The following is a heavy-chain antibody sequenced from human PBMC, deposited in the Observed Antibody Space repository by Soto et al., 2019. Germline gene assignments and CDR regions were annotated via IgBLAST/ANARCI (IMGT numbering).Heavy chain of an antibody. CDR1: GFTFSDHY. J-gene: IGHJ6*03. CDR3: ARGSQNGRYYYYYYMDV. Sequence: GGSLRLSCAASGFTFSDHYMDWVRQAPGKGLEWVGRTRNKANSYTTEYAASVKGRFTISRDDSKNSLYLQMNSLKTEDTAVYYCARGSQNGRYYYYYYMDVWGKGTTVTVSS. CDR2: TRNKANSYTT. V-gene: IGHV3-72*01. D-gene: IGHD2-8*01.